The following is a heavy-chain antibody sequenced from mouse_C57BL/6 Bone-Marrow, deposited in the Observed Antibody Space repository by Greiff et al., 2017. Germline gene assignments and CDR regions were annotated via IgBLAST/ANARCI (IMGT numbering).Heavy chain of an antibody. Sequence: QVQLKQPGAELVKPGASVKLSCKASGYTFTSYWMHWVKQRPGQGLEWIGMIHPNSGSTNYNEKFKSKATLTVDKSSSTAYIQLSSLTSEDSAVYYCARPITTRDYFDYWGQGTTLTVSS. CDR3: ARPITTRDYFDY. CDR2: IHPNSGST. J-gene: IGHJ2*01. D-gene: IGHD1-2*01. V-gene: IGHV1-64*01. CDR1: GYTFTSYW.